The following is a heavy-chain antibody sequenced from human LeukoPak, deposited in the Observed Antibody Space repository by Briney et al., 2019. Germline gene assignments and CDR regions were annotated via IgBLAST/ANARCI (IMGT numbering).Heavy chain of an antibody. J-gene: IGHJ4*02. CDR2: IGTAGDT. CDR1: GFTFSSYD. Sequence: PGRSLRLSCAASGFTFSSYDMHWVRQATGKGLEWVSAIGTAGDTYYPGSVKGRFTISRENAKNSLYLQMNSLRAGDTAVYYCARGSPGPTGYYFDYWGQGTLVTVSS. V-gene: IGHV3-13*01. CDR3: ARGSPGPTGYYFDY.